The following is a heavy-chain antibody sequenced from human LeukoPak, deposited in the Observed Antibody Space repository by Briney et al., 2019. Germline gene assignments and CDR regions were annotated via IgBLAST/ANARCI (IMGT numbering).Heavy chain of an antibody. CDR3: AKDRCGGSGWRCNWFDP. D-gene: IGHD6-19*01. CDR1: GFTFSSYA. Sequence: GGSLRLSCAASGFTFSSYAMSWVRQAPGKGLEWVSAISGSGGSTYYADSVKGRFTISRDNSKNTLYLQMNSLRTEDTAVYYCAKDRCGGSGWRCNWFDPWGQGTLVTVSS. J-gene: IGHJ5*02. CDR2: ISGSGGST. V-gene: IGHV3-23*01.